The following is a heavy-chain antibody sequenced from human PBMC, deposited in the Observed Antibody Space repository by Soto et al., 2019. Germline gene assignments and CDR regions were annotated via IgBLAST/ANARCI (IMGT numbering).Heavy chain of an antibody. CDR1: GYTFTTFG. J-gene: IGHJ4*02. CDR2: IDPKNGNT. V-gene: IGHV1-18*01. CDR3: AKEYCDTSRCFLPDF. Sequence: ASVKVSCKASGYTFTTFGISWVRQAPGQGLEWMGWIDPKNGNTKDAQKFQGRVTMTTDTSTSTAYMELRSLRSDDTAVYFCAKEYCDTSRCFLPDFWGQRALVTVSS. D-gene: IGHD3-16*01.